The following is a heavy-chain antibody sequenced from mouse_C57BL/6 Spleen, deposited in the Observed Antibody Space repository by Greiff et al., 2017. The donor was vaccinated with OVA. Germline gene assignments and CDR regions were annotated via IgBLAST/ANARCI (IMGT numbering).Heavy chain of an antibody. D-gene: IGHD2-1*01. J-gene: IGHJ4*01. CDR3: ERQGGNHYAMDD. V-gene: IGHV5-9*01. Sequence: EVQGVESGGGLVKPGGSLKLSCAASGFTFSSYTMSWVRQTPEQRLEWVGTISGGGGNTYYPDSVKGRFTISGDNAKNTLYLQMSSLRAEDTALDYCERQGGNHYAMDDWGQGTSVTVAS. CDR1: GFTFSSYT. CDR2: ISGGGGNT.